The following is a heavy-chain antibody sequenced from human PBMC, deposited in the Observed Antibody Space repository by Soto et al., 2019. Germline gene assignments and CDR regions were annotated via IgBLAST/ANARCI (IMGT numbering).Heavy chain of an antibody. CDR1: GGSFSGYY. J-gene: IGHJ4*02. CDR2: INHSGST. V-gene: IGHV4-34*01. D-gene: IGHD5-12*01. Sequence: SETLSLTCAVYGGSFSGYYWSWIRQPPGKGLEWIGEINHSGSTNYNPSLKSRVTISVDTSKNQFSLKLSSVTAADTAVYYCATNRREYSGYDYGNWGQGTLVTVSS. CDR3: ATNRREYSGYDYGN.